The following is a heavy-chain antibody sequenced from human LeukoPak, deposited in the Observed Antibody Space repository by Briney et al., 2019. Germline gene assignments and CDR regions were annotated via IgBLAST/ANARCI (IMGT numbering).Heavy chain of an antibody. J-gene: IGHJ5*01. CDR3: ARCAPEGSTVLKGNWCDS. D-gene: IGHD4/OR15-4a*01. V-gene: IGHV4-31*03. CDR2: MYYAGDK. CDR1: GDSMKSGQDY. Sequence: SETLSLTCTVSGDSMKSGQDYWGWIRQQPGKGLEWIGYMYYAGDKYYNPSLKSRLTMSLDTSKNQFSLKLRSVTAADTAFYYCARCAPEGSTVLKGNWCDSWGQGTLVTVS.